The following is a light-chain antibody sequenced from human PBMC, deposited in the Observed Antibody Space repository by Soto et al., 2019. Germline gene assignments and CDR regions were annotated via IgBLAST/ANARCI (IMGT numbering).Light chain of an antibody. CDR3: MQALQTPFT. J-gene: IGKJ3*01. V-gene: IGKV2-28*01. CDR2: LGS. CDR1: QSLLHNNGYNY. Sequence: VMTQSPLSLPVTPGEPASISCRSSQSLLHNNGYNYLDWYLQKPGQSPQLLIYLGSNRASGVPDRFSGSGSGTDFTLKISRVEAEDVGVYYCMQALQTPFTFGPGTKVDI.